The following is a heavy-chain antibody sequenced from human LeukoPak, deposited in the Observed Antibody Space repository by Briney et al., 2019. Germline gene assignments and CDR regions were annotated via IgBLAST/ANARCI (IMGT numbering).Heavy chain of an antibody. CDR3: TKEGSGSALDY. V-gene: IGHV3-30-3*01. CDR1: GFTLSTYA. D-gene: IGHD1-26*01. CDR2: MSDDGSVK. Sequence: GGSLRLSCAASGFTLSTYAIHWVRQAPGKGLEWVAVMSDDGSVKSYADSVKGRFTISRDNSKSTLYLQMNSLRAEDTALYYCTKEGSGSALDYWGQGTLVTVSS. J-gene: IGHJ4*02.